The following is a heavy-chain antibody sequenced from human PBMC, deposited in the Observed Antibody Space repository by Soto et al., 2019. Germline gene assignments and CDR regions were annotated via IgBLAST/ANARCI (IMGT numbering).Heavy chain of an antibody. CDR3: ARERDGYNRYYYGMDV. V-gene: IGHV1-46*01. D-gene: IGHD5-12*01. CDR2: INPSGGST. J-gene: IGHJ6*02. Sequence: GASVKVSCKASGYTFTSYYMRWVRQAPGQGLEWMGIINPSGGSTSYAQKFQGRVTMTRDTSTSTVYMELSSLRSEDTAVYYCARERDGYNRYYYGMDVWGQGTTVTVSS. CDR1: GYTFTSYY.